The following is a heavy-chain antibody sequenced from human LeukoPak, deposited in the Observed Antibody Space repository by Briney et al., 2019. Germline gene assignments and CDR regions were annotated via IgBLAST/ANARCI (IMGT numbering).Heavy chain of an antibody. CDR3: ARNKGVAGLFDP. Sequence: PGRSLRLSCAASGFTFDDYAMHWVRQAPGRGLEWVSSINWNSATIAYADSVKGRFTISRDNAKNSLSLQMNSLRDEDTAVYYCARNKGVAGLFDPWGQGTLVTVSS. CDR2: INWNSATI. J-gene: IGHJ5*02. D-gene: IGHD6-19*01. V-gene: IGHV3-9*01. CDR1: GFTFDDYA.